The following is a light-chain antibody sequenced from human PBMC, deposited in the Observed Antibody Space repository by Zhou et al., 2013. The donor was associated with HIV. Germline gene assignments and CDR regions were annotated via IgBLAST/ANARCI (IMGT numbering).Light chain of an antibody. CDR2: GTS. CDR1: QDITSS. J-gene: IGKJ2*01. V-gene: IGKV3-11*01. Sequence: VMAQSPATLSVSPGERVTLSCRASQDITSSLAWYQQRPGQAPRLLIYGTSTRATGVPARFSGSGSGTDFTLTISSLEPEDFAVYYCQQRSNWPPRYTFGQGTKLEIK. CDR3: QQRSNWPPRYT.